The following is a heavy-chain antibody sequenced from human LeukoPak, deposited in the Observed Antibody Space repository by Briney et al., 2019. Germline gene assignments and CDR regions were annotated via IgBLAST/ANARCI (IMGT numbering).Heavy chain of an antibody. V-gene: IGHV4-34*01. D-gene: IGHD4-17*01. CDR3: ARSPQGTATTANWLDP. J-gene: IGHJ5*02. CDR2: INNRGSN. CDR1: GGSFSGYY. Sequence: SETLSLTCAVYGGSFSGYYWRWVRQPPGKGLEWIGEINNRGSNNYNRSLKRGGTISVDTSKNHFSLKLSSVTAADTAVYYCARSPQGTATTANWLDPWGQGTLVTVSS.